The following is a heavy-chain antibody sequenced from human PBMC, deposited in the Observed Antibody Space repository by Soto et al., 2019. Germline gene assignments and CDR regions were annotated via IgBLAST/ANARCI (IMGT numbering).Heavy chain of an antibody. CDR3: ARIMYSGSSSGYYYAMDV. D-gene: IGHD6-6*01. CDR1: GFTFSSYW. CDR2: IQQDGSEK. Sequence: GGSLRLSCAVSGFTFSSYWMSWVRQAPGKGLEWVANIQQDGSEKYYVDSVRGRFTISRDNAENSLYLQMNILRAEDTAVYYCARIMYSGSSSGYYYAMDVWGQGTTVTVSS. J-gene: IGHJ6*02. V-gene: IGHV3-7*05.